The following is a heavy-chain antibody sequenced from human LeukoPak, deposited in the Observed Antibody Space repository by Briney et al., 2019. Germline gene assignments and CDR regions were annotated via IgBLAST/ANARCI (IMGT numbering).Heavy chain of an antibody. D-gene: IGHD5-24*01. Sequence: ASVNVSCKASGYTFTRYGISWVRQAPGQGVEWMGWISAYNGNTNYGQKLQGRVTMNKDTSTRTDYLELRSLRSDDTAVYYCARDLGPVVDDAFDIWGQGTMVTVSS. J-gene: IGHJ3*02. CDR2: ISAYNGNT. V-gene: IGHV1-18*01. CDR1: GYTFTRYG. CDR3: ARDLGPVVDDAFDI.